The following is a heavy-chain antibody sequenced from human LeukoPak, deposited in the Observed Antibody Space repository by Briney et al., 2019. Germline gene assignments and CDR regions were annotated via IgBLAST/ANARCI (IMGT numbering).Heavy chain of an antibody. CDR1: GFTFSSYA. Sequence: PGGSLRLSCAASGFTFSSYAMSWVRQAPGKGPEWVSAISGSGGSTYYAASVKGRFTISRDNSKNTLYLQMNSPRAEDTAVYYCAKEIDSSGYYDYWGQGTLVTVSS. CDR2: ISGSGGST. CDR3: AKEIDSSGYYDY. V-gene: IGHV3-23*01. J-gene: IGHJ4*02. D-gene: IGHD3-22*01.